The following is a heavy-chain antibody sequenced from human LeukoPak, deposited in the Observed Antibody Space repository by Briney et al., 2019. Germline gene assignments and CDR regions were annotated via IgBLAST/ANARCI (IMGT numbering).Heavy chain of an antibody. J-gene: IGHJ4*02. V-gene: IGHV3-23*01. CDR3: AKDEGIVVVPATIDY. D-gene: IGHD2-2*01. Sequence: GGSLGLPCAASGFTFSSYAMSWVRQAPGKGLEWVSAISGSGGSTYYADSVKGRFTISRDNSKNTLYLQMNSLRAEDTAVYYCAKDEGIVVVPATIDYWGQGTLVTVSS. CDR1: GFTFSSYA. CDR2: ISGSGGST.